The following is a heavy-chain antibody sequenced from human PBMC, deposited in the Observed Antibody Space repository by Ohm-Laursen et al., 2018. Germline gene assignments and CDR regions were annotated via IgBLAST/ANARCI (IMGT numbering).Heavy chain of an antibody. CDR2: THYSSKWVY. Sequence: TLSLTCAISGDSVSNDSGAWNWIRQSPSRGLEWLGRTHYSSKWVYDYAVSVKSRTTITPDTSKNQFSLQLNSVTPEDSAVYYCSRGQRNYYAMDVWGQGTTVTVSS. CDR1: GDSVSNDSGA. V-gene: IGHV6-1*01. D-gene: IGHD1-1*01. J-gene: IGHJ6*02. CDR3: SRGQRNYYAMDV.